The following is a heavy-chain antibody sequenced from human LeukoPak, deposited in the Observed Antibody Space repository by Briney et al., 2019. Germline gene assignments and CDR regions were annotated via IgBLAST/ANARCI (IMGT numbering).Heavy chain of an antibody. CDR1: GYTFTSYY. CDR2: INPSGGST. V-gene: IGHV1-46*01. D-gene: IGHD6-19*01. Sequence: SVKVSCKASGYTFTSYYMHWVRQAPGQGLEWMGIINPSGGSTSYAQKFQGRVTMTRDTSTSTVYMELSSLRSEDTAVYYCASLNSSGWSFDYWGQGTLVTVSS. J-gene: IGHJ4*02. CDR3: ASLNSSGWSFDY.